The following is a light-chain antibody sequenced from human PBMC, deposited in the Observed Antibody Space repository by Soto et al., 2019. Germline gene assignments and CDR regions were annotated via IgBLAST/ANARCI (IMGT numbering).Light chain of an antibody. J-gene: IGKJ2*01. CDR2: GAS. V-gene: IGKV3-20*01. CDR1: QSVSNNY. Sequence: EIVLTQSPGTLSLSPGERATLSCRASQSVSNNYLAWYQQKPGQAPRLLIYGASNRATGIPDRFSGSGSGTDFTLTIRRLEPEDFAVYYCQQFDTSPYTFGQGTKLEIK. CDR3: QQFDTSPYT.